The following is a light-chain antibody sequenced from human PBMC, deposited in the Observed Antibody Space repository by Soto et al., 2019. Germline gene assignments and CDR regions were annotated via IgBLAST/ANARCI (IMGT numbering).Light chain of an antibody. CDR3: QHYNNWPPWT. CDR2: GAS. J-gene: IGKJ1*01. Sequence: EIVMTQSPATLSVSPGERATLSCRASQSVSTNLAWYQQKPGQAPRLLIYGASTRATGIPARFSGSGSGTDCTPTISSLQSEDFAVYYCQHYNNWPPWTFGQGTKVEIK. CDR1: QSVSTN. V-gene: IGKV3-15*01.